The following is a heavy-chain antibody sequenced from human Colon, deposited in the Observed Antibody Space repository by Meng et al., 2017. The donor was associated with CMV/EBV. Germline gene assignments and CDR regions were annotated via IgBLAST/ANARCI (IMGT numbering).Heavy chain of an antibody. Sequence: SGYTFTGYYMYWVRQAPGQGLEWMGWINPNSGGTKYEQKFQGRVTMTRDTSISAAYMELSRLSSDDTAVYYCARGYCTTTSCYAVFDYWGQGTLVTVSS. D-gene: IGHD2-2*01. CDR1: GYTFTGYY. CDR2: INPNSGGT. J-gene: IGHJ4*02. CDR3: ARGYCTTTSCYAVFDY. V-gene: IGHV1-2*02.